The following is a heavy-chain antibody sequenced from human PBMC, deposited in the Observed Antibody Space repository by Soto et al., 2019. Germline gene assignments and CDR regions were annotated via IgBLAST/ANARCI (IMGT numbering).Heavy chain of an antibody. CDR1: GGSITSSGYS. CDR3: ATYTAYAKYYFDY. D-gene: IGHD5-12*01. Sequence: SETLSLTCAVSGGSITSSGYSWSWIRQPPGKGLEWIGYIYPSGTIFYNPSLNSRVTISVDTSNNQFSLRLSSVTAADTAVYYCATYTAYAKYYFDYWGRGTLVTVSS. CDR2: IYPSGTI. J-gene: IGHJ4*02. V-gene: IGHV4-30-2*01.